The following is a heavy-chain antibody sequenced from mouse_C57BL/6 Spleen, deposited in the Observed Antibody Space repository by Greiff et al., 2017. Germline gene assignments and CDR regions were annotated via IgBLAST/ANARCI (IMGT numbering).Heavy chain of an antibody. Sequence: VQLQQSGAELVKPGASVKLSCKASGYTFTDYTIHWVKQRAGQGLEWIGWIYPGSGSTNYNEKFKDKATLTADTSSSTVYMQISRLTSQDSAVYFYARHSLITRVSYFDYWGQGTTLTVST. CDR2: IYPGSGST. V-gene: IGHV1-62-2*01. CDR3: ARHSLITRVSYFDY. J-gene: IGHJ2*01. CDR1: GYTFTDYT. D-gene: IGHD1-1*01.